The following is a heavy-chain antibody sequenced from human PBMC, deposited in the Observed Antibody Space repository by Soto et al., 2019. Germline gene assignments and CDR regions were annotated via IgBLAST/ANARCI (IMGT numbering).Heavy chain of an antibody. CDR2: IYYSGST. Sequence: SETLSLTCTVSGGSISSYYWSWIRQPPGKGLEWIGYIYYSGSTNYNPSLKSRVTISVDTSKNQFSLKLNSMTAEDTFVYYCARRGSGSYYDYWGQGTLVTVSS. CDR1: GGSISSYY. D-gene: IGHD1-26*01. V-gene: IGHV4-59*12. J-gene: IGHJ4*02. CDR3: ARRGSGSYYDY.